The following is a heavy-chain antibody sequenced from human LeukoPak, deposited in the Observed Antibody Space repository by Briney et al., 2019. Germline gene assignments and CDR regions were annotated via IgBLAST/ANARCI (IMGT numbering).Heavy chain of an antibody. J-gene: IGHJ6*02. D-gene: IGHD3-22*01. V-gene: IGHV1-69*04. Sequence: SVKVSCKASGGTFSSYAISWVRQAPGQGLEWMGRIIPILGIANYAQEFQGRVTITADKSTSTAYMELSSLRSEDTAVYYCARGYDSSDYYYGMDVWGQGTTVTVSS. CDR2: IIPILGIA. CDR3: ARGYDSSDYYYGMDV. CDR1: GGTFSSYA.